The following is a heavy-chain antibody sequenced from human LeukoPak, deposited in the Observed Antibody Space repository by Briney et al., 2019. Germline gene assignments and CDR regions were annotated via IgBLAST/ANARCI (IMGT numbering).Heavy chain of an antibody. J-gene: IGHJ4*02. D-gene: IGHD2-15*01. CDR1: EFTFSRYA. Sequence: GGSLRLSCAASEFTFSRYAIHWVRQAPGKGLEWVAVISNDGKDKHYADSVRGRFTFSRDNSRNTLYLQMNGLRAEDTAIYYCARDRDAPAKYYFDYWGQGTLVTVSS. CDR3: ARDRDAPAKYYFDY. V-gene: IGHV3-30*04. CDR2: ISNDGKDK.